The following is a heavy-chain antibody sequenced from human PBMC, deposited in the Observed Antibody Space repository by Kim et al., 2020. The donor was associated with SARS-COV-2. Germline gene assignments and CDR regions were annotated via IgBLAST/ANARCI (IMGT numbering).Heavy chain of an antibody. Sequence: PSFQGQVTISADKSISTAYLQWSSLKASDNAMYYCARRGRDVYLRYFDYWGQGTLVTVSS. J-gene: IGHJ4*02. D-gene: IGHD1-20*01. CDR3: ARRGRDVYLRYFDY. V-gene: IGHV5-51*01.